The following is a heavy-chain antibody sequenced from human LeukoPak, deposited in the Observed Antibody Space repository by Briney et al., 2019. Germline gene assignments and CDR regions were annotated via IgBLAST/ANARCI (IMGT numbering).Heavy chain of an antibody. J-gene: IGHJ6*02. D-gene: IGHD2-15*01. CDR3: ARGWVDYYGMDV. CDR1: GDTVSSKGAA. V-gene: IGHV6-1*01. CDR2: TYYRSKWYN. Sequence: SQTLSLTCAISGDTVSSKGAAWNWIRQSPSRGLEWLGRTYYRSKWYNDYALSLKSRITINPDTSKNQFSLQLNSVTAEDTAVYYCARGWVDYYGMDVWGQGTTVTVSS.